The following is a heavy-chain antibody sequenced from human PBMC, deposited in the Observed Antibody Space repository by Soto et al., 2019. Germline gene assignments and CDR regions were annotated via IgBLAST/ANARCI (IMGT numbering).Heavy chain of an antibody. CDR2: ISSSSVYI. J-gene: IGHJ6*03. D-gene: IGHD1-1*01. CDR3: ARGFVGLERYMDV. CDR1: GFSFSSYS. Sequence: GGSLRLSCAASGFSFSSYSMNWVRRAPGKGLEWVSAISSSSVYIYYADSVKGRFTISRDNAKNSLYLQMNGLRAEDTAVYYCARGFVGLERYMDVWGKGTTVTVSS. V-gene: IGHV3-21*01.